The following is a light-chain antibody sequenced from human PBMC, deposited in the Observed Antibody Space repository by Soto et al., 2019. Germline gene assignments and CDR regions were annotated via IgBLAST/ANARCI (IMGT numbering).Light chain of an antibody. CDR2: DVS. V-gene: IGKV1-5*01. CDR3: QQYDTFWT. Sequence: DIQMTQSPSTLSASVGDRVTITCRASQSIGSWLAWYQQKPGKAPKLLIYDVSSLESGVPSRFIGSGSGTEFTLTISSLQPDDSATYYCQQYDTFWTFGQGTKVEIK. CDR1: QSIGSW. J-gene: IGKJ1*01.